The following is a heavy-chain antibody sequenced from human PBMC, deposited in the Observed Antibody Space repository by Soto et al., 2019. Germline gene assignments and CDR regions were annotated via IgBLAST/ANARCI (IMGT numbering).Heavy chain of an antibody. J-gene: IGHJ6*02. Sequence: PSETLSLTCAVYGGSFSGYYWSWIRQPPGKGLEWIGEINHSGSTNYNPSLKSRVTISVDTSKNQFSLKLSSVTAADTAVYYCARCRRLGELSLYRLYYYDYGMDVWGQGTTVTVSS. V-gene: IGHV4-34*01. D-gene: IGHD3-16*02. CDR2: INHSGST. CDR1: GGSFSGYY. CDR3: ARCRRLGELSLYRLYYYDYGMDV.